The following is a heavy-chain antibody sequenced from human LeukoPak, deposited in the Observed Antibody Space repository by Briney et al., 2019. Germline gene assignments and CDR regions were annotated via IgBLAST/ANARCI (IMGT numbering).Heavy chain of an antibody. CDR3: ARGGYSSSWFYYYGMDV. V-gene: IGHV1-8*01. Sequence: ASVKVSCKASGYTFTSYDINWVRQATGQGLEWMGWMNPNSGNTGSAQKLQGRVTMTRNTSISTAYMELSSLRSEDTAVYYCARGGYSSSWFYYYGMDVWGQGTTVTVSS. J-gene: IGHJ6*02. D-gene: IGHD6-13*01. CDR2: MNPNSGNT. CDR1: GYTFTSYD.